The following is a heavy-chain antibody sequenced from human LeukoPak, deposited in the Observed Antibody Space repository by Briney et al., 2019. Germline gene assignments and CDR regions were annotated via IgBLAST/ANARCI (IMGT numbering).Heavy chain of an antibody. V-gene: IGHV3-9*01. J-gene: IGHJ6*02. D-gene: IGHD3-10*01. Sequence: GGSLRLSCAASGFSFHDYDMHWVRQAPGEGLEWVAGITWDSGRIGYADSVKGRFTVSRDNAQNSLYLQMNSLRPEDTALYYCAKDLDASGRQNDYYYYGMDVWGQGTTVTVSS. CDR1: GFSFHDYD. CDR3: AKDLDASGRQNDYYYYGMDV. CDR2: ITWDSGRI.